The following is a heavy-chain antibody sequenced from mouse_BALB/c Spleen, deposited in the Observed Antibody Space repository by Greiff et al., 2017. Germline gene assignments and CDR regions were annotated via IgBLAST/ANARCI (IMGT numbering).Heavy chain of an antibody. CDR1: GDSITSGY. V-gene: IGHV3-8*02. Sequence: VQLQQSGPSLVKPSQTLSLTCSVTGDSITSGYWNWIRKFPGNKLEYMGYISYSGSTYYNPSLKSRISITRDTSKNQYYLQLNSVTTEDTATYYCARYGAYYGNYVGAMDYWGQGTSVTVSS. D-gene: IGHD2-10*01. CDR3: ARYGAYYGNYVGAMDY. J-gene: IGHJ4*01. CDR2: ISYSGST.